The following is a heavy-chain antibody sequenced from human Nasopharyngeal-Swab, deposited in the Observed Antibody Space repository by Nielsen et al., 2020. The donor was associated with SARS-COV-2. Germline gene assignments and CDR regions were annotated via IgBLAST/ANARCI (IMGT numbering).Heavy chain of an antibody. CDR1: GGSISSGDYY. D-gene: IGHD3-10*01. CDR2: IYYSGST. CDR3: ARGRVGWFGELRRWFDP. J-gene: IGHJ5*02. V-gene: IGHV4-30-4*01. Sequence: SETLSLTCTVSGGSISSGDYYWSWIRQPPGKGLEWIGYIYYSGSTYYNPSLKSRATISVDTSKNQFSLKLSSVTAADTAVYYCARGRVGWFGELRRWFDPWGQGTLVTVSS.